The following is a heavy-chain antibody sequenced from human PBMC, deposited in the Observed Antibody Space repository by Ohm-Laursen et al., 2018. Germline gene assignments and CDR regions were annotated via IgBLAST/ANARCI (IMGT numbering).Heavy chain of an antibody. CDR2: IRSAGDI. V-gene: IGHV3-13*01. J-gene: IGHJ4*02. CDR1: GFTFTSYD. CDR3: ARGSLYNSSPHLDY. D-gene: IGHD6-6*01. Sequence: SLRLSCSASGFTFTSYDMHWVRLITGKGLEWVSVIRSAGDIYYSGSVKGRFTISRENAKKSLYLQMNSLRAGDTAVYYCARGSLYNSSPHLDYWGQGTLVTVSS.